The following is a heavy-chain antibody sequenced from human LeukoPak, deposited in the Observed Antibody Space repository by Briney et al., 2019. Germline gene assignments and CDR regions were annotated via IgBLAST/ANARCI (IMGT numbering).Heavy chain of an antibody. J-gene: IGHJ5*02. CDR2: IYTSGST. D-gene: IGHD6-6*01. V-gene: IGHV4-61*02. Sequence: PSETLSLTCTVSGGSISSGSYYWRWVRQPAGKGLEWIGRIYTSGSTNYNPSLKSRVTISVDTSKNQFSLKLSSVTAADTAVYYCAREEIAAHVRFFDPWGQGTLVTVSS. CDR1: GGSISSGSYY. CDR3: AREEIAAHVRFFDP.